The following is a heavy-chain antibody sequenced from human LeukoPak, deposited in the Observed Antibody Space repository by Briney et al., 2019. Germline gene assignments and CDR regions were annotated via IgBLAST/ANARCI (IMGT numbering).Heavy chain of an antibody. CDR3: ARDFSDSSSQTAFDF. D-gene: IGHD6-19*01. Sequence: GGSLRLSCAASGFIFSDYYMNWIRQAPGKGLEWVSYISTGANTIYYADSVKGRFTISRDNAKNSLFLQMNSLRDEDTAVYYCARDFSDSSSQTAFDFWGQGTLVTVSS. J-gene: IGHJ4*02. V-gene: IGHV3-11*01. CDR2: ISTGANTI. CDR1: GFIFSDYY.